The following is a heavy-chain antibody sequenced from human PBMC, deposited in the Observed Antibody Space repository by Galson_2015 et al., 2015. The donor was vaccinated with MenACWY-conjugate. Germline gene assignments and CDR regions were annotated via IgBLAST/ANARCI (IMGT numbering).Heavy chain of an antibody. CDR2: IYYSGKP. Sequence: ETLSLTCAVSGGAIDSSDWWSWVRQPPGKGLEWIGEIYYSGKPNYKPSLRGRVTISLDENKGEFFLRLASVTAADTALYFCARALSSSRTVWGQGIVVAVSS. J-gene: IGHJ1*01. D-gene: IGHD6-13*01. V-gene: IGHV4/OR15-8*02. CDR1: GGAIDSSDW. CDR3: ARALSSSRTV.